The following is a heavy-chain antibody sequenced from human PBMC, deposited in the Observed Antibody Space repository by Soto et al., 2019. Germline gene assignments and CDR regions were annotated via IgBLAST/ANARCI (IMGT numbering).Heavy chain of an antibody. D-gene: IGHD2-15*01. CDR3: ARHTPAISISDH. CDR2: IYYSGST. CDR1: GGSISSSSYY. Sequence: QLQLQESGPGLVKPSETLSLTCTVSGGSISSSSYYWGWIRQPPGKGLEWIGSIYYSGSTYYNPSLKCRVTIPVDTSKNQFSLKLISVTAADTAVYYCARHTPAISISDHWGQGTLVTVSS. V-gene: IGHV4-39*01. J-gene: IGHJ4*02.